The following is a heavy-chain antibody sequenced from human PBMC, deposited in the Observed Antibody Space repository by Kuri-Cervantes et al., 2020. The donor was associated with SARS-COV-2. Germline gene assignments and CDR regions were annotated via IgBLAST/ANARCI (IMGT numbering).Heavy chain of an antibody. J-gene: IGHJ4*02. CDR3: ARSYYDYIWGSYRPEALDY. Sequence: GESLKISCAASGFTFSSYAMSWVRQAPGKGLEWVAVISYDGSNKYYADSAKGRFTISRDNSKNTLYLQMNSLRAEDTAVYYCARSYYDYIWGSYRPEALDYWGQGTLVTVSS. V-gene: IGHV3-30-3*01. CDR2: ISYDGSNK. CDR1: GFTFSSYA. D-gene: IGHD3-16*02.